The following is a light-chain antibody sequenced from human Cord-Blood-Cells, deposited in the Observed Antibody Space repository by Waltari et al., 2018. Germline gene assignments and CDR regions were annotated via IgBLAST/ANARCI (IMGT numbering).Light chain of an antibody. Sequence: EIVMTQSPATLSVSPGERATLSCRASQSVSSNLAWYQQKPGQAPRLLIYGASTRATGIPARFSGSGSGTEFTLTISSLQSEDFAVDYCQQYNNWPITCGQGTRLEIK. CDR2: GAS. J-gene: IGKJ5*01. CDR1: QSVSSN. CDR3: QQYNNWPIT. V-gene: IGKV3-15*01.